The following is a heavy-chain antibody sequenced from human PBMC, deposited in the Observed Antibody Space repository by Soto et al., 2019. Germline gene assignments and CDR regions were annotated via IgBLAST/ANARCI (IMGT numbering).Heavy chain of an antibody. CDR2: IYFNGYSGST. V-gene: IGHV4-59*01. CDR1: VGSISSYY. D-gene: IGHD6-13*01. J-gene: IGHJ4*01. CDR3: ARYKHSSSWFFDS. Sequence: SETLSLTCSGSVGSISSYYWSLIRQPPGKGLEWIGFIYFNGYSGSTNYNPSLASRVTISMDTSKNQFSLKLSSVAAADAAMYYCARYKHSSSWFFDSSGQGTMVTVSS.